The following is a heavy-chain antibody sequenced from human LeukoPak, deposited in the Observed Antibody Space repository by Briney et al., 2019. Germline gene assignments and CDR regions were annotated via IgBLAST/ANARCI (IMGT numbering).Heavy chain of an antibody. J-gene: IGHJ4*02. CDR3: ARGVTYVDY. D-gene: IGHD2-21*02. Sequence: SETLSLTCTVSGGSISTSNYYWSWIRQPPGKGLEWIGEINHSGSTNYNPSLKSRVTISVDTSKNQFSLKLSSVTAADTAVYYCARGVTYVDYWGQGTLVTVSS. CDR2: INHSGST. V-gene: IGHV4-39*07. CDR1: GGSISTSNYY.